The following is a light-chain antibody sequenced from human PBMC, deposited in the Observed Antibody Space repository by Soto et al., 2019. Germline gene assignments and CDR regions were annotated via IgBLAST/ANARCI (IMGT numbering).Light chain of an antibody. CDR2: GAA. V-gene: IGKV3-15*01. CDR3: QQYNNWPGLT. CDR1: QSVSSN. J-gene: IGKJ4*01. Sequence: EIVMTQSPAPLSVSPGERATLSCRASQSVSSNLAWYQQKPGQAPRLLIYGAATMATGIPARFSVSGSGTEFTPTISSLQSEDCAVYYCQQYNNWPGLTFGGGTKVEIK.